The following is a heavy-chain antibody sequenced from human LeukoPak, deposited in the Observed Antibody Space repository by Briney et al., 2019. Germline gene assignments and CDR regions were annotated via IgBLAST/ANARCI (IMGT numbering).Heavy chain of an antibody. J-gene: IGHJ4*02. CDR2: INAGNGNT. D-gene: IGHD1-7*01. CDR1: GYTFTSYA. V-gene: IGHV1-3*01. CDR3: ARVYNWNSSGLGAPRD. Sequence: GASVKVSCKASGYTFTSYAMHWVRQAPGQRLEWMGWINAGNGNTKYSQEFQGRVTITRDTSASTAYMELSRLRSDDTAVYYCARVYNWNSSGLGAPRDWGRGTLVTVSS.